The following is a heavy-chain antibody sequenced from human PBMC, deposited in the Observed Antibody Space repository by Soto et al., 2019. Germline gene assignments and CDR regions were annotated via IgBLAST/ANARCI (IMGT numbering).Heavy chain of an antibody. V-gene: IGHV1-3*01. J-gene: IGHJ4*02. CDR1: GYKFSTYA. D-gene: IGHD3-3*01. Sequence: QVRVVQSGAEVKKPGASVKVSCKASGYKFSTYATHWVRQAPGQRLEWMGWINAGNGNTKYSQKLQGRVTITRDTSASTVYVELSSLRSEDTAVYYCAVPGVYWGQGTLVTVSS. CDR2: INAGNGNT. CDR3: AVPGVY.